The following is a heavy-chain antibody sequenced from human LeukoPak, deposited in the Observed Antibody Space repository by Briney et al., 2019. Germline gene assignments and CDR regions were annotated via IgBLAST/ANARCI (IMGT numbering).Heavy chain of an antibody. V-gene: IGHV3-21*01. Sequence: GGSLRLSCAASGFTFSSYSMNWVRQAPGKGLEWVSSISSSSYIYYADSVKGRFTISRDNAKNSLYLQMNSLRAEDTAVYYCARFNDYGDYTLDYWGQGTLVTVSS. CDR2: ISSSSYI. D-gene: IGHD4-17*01. CDR3: ARFNDYGDYTLDY. J-gene: IGHJ4*02. CDR1: GFTFSSYS.